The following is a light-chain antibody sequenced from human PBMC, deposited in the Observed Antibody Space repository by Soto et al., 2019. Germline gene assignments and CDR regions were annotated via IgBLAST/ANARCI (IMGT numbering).Light chain of an antibody. CDR3: QQYGSSLLT. V-gene: IGKV3-20*01. J-gene: IGKJ4*01. Sequence: VFAQSPGTLSFSPGERATLSCRASQSVSSSYLAWYQQKPGQAPRLLIYGASSRATGIPDRFSGSGSGTDFTLTISRLEPEDFAVYYCQQYGSSLLTFGGGTKVDIK. CDR1: QSVSSSY. CDR2: GAS.